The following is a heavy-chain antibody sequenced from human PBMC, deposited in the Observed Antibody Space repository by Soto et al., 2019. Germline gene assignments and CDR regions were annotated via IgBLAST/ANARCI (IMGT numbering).Heavy chain of an antibody. Sequence: QVQLVESGGGVVQPGKSLRLSCAASGFSFSESGMEWVRQAPGKGLEWVAAIWYDGSETYYGDPVKGRFTISRDNSKNTLYLQMSGLRAEDTAVYYCATFLAVAGTHHWGQGTLVTVSS. CDR3: ATFLAVAGTHH. CDR1: GFSFSESG. D-gene: IGHD6-19*01. J-gene: IGHJ1*01. V-gene: IGHV3-33*01. CDR2: IWYDGSET.